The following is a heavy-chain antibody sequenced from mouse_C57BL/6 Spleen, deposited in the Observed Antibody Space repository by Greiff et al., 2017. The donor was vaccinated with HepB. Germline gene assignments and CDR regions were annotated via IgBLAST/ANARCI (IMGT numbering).Heavy chain of an antibody. V-gene: IGHV1-26*01. D-gene: IGHD1-1*01. CDR3: ARGYYGSSPFDY. CDR1: GYTFTDYY. Sequence: VQLQQSGPELVKPGASVKISCKASGYTFTDYYMNWVKQSHGKSLEWIGDINPNNGGTSYNQKFKGKATLTVDKSSSTAYMELRSLTSEDSAVYYCARGYYGSSPFDYWGQGTTLTVSS. CDR2: INPNNGGT. J-gene: IGHJ2*01.